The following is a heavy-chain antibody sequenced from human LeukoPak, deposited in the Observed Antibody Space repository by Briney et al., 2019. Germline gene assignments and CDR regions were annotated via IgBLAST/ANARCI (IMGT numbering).Heavy chain of an antibody. CDR1: GFPFSSYG. D-gene: IGHD6-6*01. CDR2: ISDDGVNK. V-gene: IGHV3-30*19. Sequence: GGSLRLSCAASGFPFSSYGMHWVRQAPGKGLEWVAVISDDGVNKYFAESVKGRFTISRDNSKKTLYLQMNSLRVEDTAIYYCARGSRSSSWGGGAFDIWGQGTAVTVSS. J-gene: IGHJ3*02. CDR3: ARGSRSSSWGGGAFDI.